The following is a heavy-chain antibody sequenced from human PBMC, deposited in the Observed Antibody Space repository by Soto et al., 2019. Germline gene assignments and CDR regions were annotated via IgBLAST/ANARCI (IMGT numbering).Heavy chain of an antibody. CDR3: AREPRRDPNWFDP. V-gene: IGHV3-21*01. Sequence: KSGGSLRLSCAASGFTFSSYSMNWVRQAPGKGLEWVSSISSSSSYIYYADSVKGRFTISRDNAKNSLYLQMNSLRAEDAAVYYCAREPRRDPNWFDPWGQGTLVTVSS. CDR1: GFTFSSYS. CDR2: ISSSSSYI. J-gene: IGHJ5*02.